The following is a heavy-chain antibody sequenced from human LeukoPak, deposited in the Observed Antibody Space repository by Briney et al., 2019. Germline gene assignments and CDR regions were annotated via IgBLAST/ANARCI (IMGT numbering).Heavy chain of an antibody. CDR2: IYYSGST. J-gene: IGHJ4*02. D-gene: IGHD3-3*01. V-gene: IGHV4-30-4*08. CDR3: ARRRGDFWSGYYFDY. CDR1: GDSISSGDYY. Sequence: SQTLSLTCTVSGDSISSGDYYWSWIRQPPGTGLEWIGYIYYSGSTYYNPSLKSRITISVDTSKNQFSLELSSVTAADTAVYYCARRRGDFWSGYYFDYWGQGTLVTVSS.